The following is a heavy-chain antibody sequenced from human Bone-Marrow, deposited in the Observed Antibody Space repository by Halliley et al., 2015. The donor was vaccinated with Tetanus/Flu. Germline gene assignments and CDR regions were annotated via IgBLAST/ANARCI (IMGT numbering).Heavy chain of an antibody. Sequence: QMQLVQSGGGVVQPGRSLRLSCAASGFTFSNYGVHWVRQAPGKGLEWVAVISYDGNDKYYADSVKGRFTISRDNSKNTLYLQMNSLRGEDTATYYCAKFGAPSGTPYYYYGLDVWGQGTTVTVSS. D-gene: IGHD2-15*01. CDR2: ISYDGNDK. V-gene: IGHV3-30*18. J-gene: IGHJ6*02. CDR1: GFTFSNYG. CDR3: AKFGAPSGTPYYYYGLDV.